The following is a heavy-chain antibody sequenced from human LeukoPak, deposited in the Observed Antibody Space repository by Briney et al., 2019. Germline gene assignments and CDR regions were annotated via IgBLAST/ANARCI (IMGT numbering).Heavy chain of an antibody. Sequence: PSETLSLTCTVSVGSISSYYWSWIRQPPGKGLEWIGYIYYSGNTNYNPSLKSRVTISVDTSKNQFSLKLGSVTAADTAVYYCARHVVSFNWFDPWGQGTLVTVSS. D-gene: IGHD2-2*01. V-gene: IGHV4-59*08. J-gene: IGHJ5*02. CDR2: IYYSGNT. CDR1: VGSISSYY. CDR3: ARHVVSFNWFDP.